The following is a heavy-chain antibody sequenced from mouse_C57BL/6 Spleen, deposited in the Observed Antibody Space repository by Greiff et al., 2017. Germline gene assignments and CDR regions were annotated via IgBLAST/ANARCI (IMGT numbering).Heavy chain of an antibody. V-gene: IGHV2-2*01. D-gene: IGHD1-1*02. Sequence: QVQLQQSGPGLVQPSPSLSITCTVSGFSLTSYGVHWVRQSPGKGLEWLGVIWSGGSTDYNAAFISRLSISKDNSKSQVFFKMNSLHADDTAIYYCARNGVVFDVWGTGTTVTVAS. CDR2: IWSGGST. CDR3: ARNGVVFDV. J-gene: IGHJ1*03. CDR1: GFSLTSYG.